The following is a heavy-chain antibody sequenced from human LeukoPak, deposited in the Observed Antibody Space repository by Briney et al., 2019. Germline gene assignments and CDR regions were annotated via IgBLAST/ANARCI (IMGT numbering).Heavy chain of an antibody. CDR1: GFTFTNYW. CDR2: ISGSGGDT. Sequence: GGSLRLSCAASGFTFTNYWMNWVRQAPGKGLEWVSGISGSGGDTYYAVSVQGRFTISRHNSNNMLYLEMNSLRDEDTGVYYCAKGDDSSWHYYVYMDVWGKGTPVTISS. CDR3: AKGDDSSWHYYVYMDV. V-gene: IGHV3-23*01. D-gene: IGHD6-13*01. J-gene: IGHJ6*03.